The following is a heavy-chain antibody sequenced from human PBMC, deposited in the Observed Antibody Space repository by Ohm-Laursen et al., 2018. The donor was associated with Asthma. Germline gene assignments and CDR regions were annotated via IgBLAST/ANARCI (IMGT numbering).Heavy chain of an antibody. J-gene: IGHJ4*02. CDR3: ARDLLHSPPTDY. Sequence: SLRLSCTASGFTFRSYAMHWVRQAPGKGLEWVAVGGSYYDGGLKYYADSVNGRFTVSRDDSKNTLYLQMNSLRPEDTAVYYCARDLLHSPPTDYWGQGTLVTVSS. CDR1: GFTFRSYA. CDR2: GGSYYDGGLK. D-gene: IGHD2-15*01. V-gene: IGHV3-30-3*01.